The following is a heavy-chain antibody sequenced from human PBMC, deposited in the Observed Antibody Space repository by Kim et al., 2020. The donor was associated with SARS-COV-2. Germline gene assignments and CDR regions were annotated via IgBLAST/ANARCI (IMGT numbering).Heavy chain of an antibody. CDR3: ARRLAAAGPTSYGMDV. Sequence: ASVKVSCKASGYTFTSYDINWVRQATGQGLEWMGWMNPNSGNTGYAQKFQGRVTMTRNTSISTAYMELSSPRSEDTAVYYCARRLAAAGPTSYGMDVWGQGTTVTVSS. J-gene: IGHJ6*02. V-gene: IGHV1-8*01. CDR1: GYTFTSYD. CDR2: MNPNSGNT. D-gene: IGHD6-13*01.